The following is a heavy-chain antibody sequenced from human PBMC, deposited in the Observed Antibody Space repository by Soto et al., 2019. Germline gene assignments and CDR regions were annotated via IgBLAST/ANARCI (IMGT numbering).Heavy chain of an antibody. CDR2: ISSSGGST. D-gene: IGHD2-8*01. J-gene: IGHJ4*02. Sequence: VQLLESGGGLVQPGGSLRLSCAASGFTFSSYAMTWVRHAPGKGLEWVSTISSSGGSTYYADSVEGRFTISRDNSKNTLYLQMNSLRAEDTAVYYCAKEWSDARTREKCGLVDSWGQGTLVTVSS. CDR1: GFTFSSYA. V-gene: IGHV3-23*01. CDR3: AKEWSDARTREKCGLVDS.